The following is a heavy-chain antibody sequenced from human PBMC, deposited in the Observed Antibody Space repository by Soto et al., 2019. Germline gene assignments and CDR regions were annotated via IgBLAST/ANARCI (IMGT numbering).Heavy chain of an antibody. Sequence: VSVKVSCKASGYTFTSCVISWVRQAPGQVLDCIGWISAYNGNTNYAQNLQGRVTMTTDTSTSTAYMELRSLRSDDTAVYYCARDSMLRGSYWVRDEGGKGTTDTVPS. V-gene: IGHV1-18*01. CDR1: GYTFTSCV. CDR2: ISAYNGNT. D-gene: IGHD1-26*01. CDR3: ARDSMLRGSYWVRDE. J-gene: IGHJ6*03.